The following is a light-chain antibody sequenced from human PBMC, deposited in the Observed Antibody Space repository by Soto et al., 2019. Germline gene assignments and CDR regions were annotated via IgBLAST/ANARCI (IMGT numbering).Light chain of an antibody. CDR3: QQYYSFPYT. V-gene: IGKV1-33*01. CDR1: QGISKD. Sequence: DIQMTQSPSSLSASVGDRVTITCQASQGISKDLNWYQKKPGKAPKLLIYATSNLAAGVPSRFSGGTSATDFTFTISTLQPEDIATYYCQQYYSFPYTFGQGTKVEI. CDR2: ATS. J-gene: IGKJ2*01.